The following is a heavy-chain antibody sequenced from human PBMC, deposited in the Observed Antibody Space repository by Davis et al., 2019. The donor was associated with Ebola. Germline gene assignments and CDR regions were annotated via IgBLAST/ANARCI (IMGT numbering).Heavy chain of an antibody. CDR3: ARVGKLDSFDY. D-gene: IGHD1-1*01. V-gene: IGHV1-18*01. CDR1: GYTFTSYG. Sequence: VSVTVSCKASGYTFTSYGISWVRQAPGQGLEWMGWISAYNGNTNYAQKLQGRVTMTTDTSTSTAYMELRSLRSADTAVYYGARVGKLDSFDYWGQGTLVTVSS. CDR2: ISAYNGNT. J-gene: IGHJ4*02.